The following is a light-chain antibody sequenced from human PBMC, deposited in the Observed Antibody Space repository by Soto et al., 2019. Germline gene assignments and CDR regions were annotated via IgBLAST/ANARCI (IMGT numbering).Light chain of an antibody. V-gene: IGKV3-15*01. Sequence: EIVMTQSPATLSVSPGERATLSCRASQSVSSNLAWYQQKPGQAPRLLIYGASTRATGIPARFSGSGSGTEFTLTISILQSEDFAVYYCHHYNNWPRTFGQGTKVEIK. CDR2: GAS. CDR1: QSVSSN. J-gene: IGKJ1*01. CDR3: HHYNNWPRT.